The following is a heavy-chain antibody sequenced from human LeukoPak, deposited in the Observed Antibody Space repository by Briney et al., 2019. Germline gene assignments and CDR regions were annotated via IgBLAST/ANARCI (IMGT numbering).Heavy chain of an antibody. D-gene: IGHD6-13*01. Sequence: GGSLRLSCAASGFTFSSYAMSWVRQAPGKGLEWVSAISGSGGSTYYADPVKGRFTISRDNSKNTLYLQMNSLRAEDTAVYYCAKASAAAGRRTSYVDYWGQGTLVTVSS. CDR1: GFTFSSYA. V-gene: IGHV3-23*01. J-gene: IGHJ4*02. CDR2: ISGSGGST. CDR3: AKASAAAGRRTSYVDY.